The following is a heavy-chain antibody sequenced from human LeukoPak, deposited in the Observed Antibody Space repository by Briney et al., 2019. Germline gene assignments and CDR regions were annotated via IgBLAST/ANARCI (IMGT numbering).Heavy chain of an antibody. J-gene: IGHJ4*02. V-gene: IGHV5-51*01. CDR1: GYYFITYW. Sequence: GESLKISCQGSGYYFITYWIGWVRQMPGKGLEWMGIIYPGDSETRYSPSFQGQVTISADSNAAYLQWSSLKASDSAIYFCARLRDVSGFYPPEYGGQGTLVAVSS. D-gene: IGHD3-22*01. CDR2: IYPGDSET. CDR3: ARLRDVSGFYPPEY.